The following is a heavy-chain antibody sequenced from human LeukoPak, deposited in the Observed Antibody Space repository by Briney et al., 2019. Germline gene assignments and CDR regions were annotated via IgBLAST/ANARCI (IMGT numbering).Heavy chain of an antibody. CDR3: ARDRRSYDSSGYYLWQFDY. Sequence: ASVKVSCKASGGTFSSYAISWVRQAPGQGLEWMGGIIPIFGTANYAQKFQGRVTITADESTSTAYMELSSLRSEDTAVYYCARDRRSYDSSGYYLWQFDYWGQGTLVTVSS. J-gene: IGHJ4*02. V-gene: IGHV1-69*01. CDR1: GGTFSSYA. CDR2: IIPIFGTA. D-gene: IGHD3-22*01.